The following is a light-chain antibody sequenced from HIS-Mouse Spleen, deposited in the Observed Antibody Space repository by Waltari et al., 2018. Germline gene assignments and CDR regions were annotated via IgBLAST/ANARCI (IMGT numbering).Light chain of an antibody. J-gene: IGLJ2*01. CDR2: EVS. Sequence: QSALTQPPSASGPPGQSVTISCTGTSIDVGGYNYVSWYQPHPGKAPKLMIYEVSKRPSGVPDRFSGFKSGNTASLTVSGLQADEEADYYGSSYAGSNNLVFGGGTKLTVL. V-gene: IGLV2-8*01. CDR1: SIDVGGYNY. CDR3: SSYAGSNNLV.